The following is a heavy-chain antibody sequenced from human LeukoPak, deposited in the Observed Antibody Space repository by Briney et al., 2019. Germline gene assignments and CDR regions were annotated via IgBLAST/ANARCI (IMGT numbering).Heavy chain of an antibody. CDR3: ARGGGELGIRHLGDY. Sequence: ASVKVSCKASGYTFTGYYMHWVRQAPGQGLEWMGIINPSGGSTSYAQKFQGRVTMTRDTSTSTVYMELSSLRSEDTAVYYCARGGGELGIRHLGDYWGQGTLVTVSS. D-gene: IGHD7-27*01. CDR2: INPSGGST. V-gene: IGHV1-46*01. CDR1: GYTFTGYY. J-gene: IGHJ4*02.